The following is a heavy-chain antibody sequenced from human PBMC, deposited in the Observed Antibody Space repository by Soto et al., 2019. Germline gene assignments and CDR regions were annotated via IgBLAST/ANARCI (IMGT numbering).Heavy chain of an antibody. J-gene: IGHJ2*01. CDR1: GFTVSSNY. D-gene: IGHD2-15*01. Sequence: GGSLRLSCAASGFTVSSNYMSWVRQAPGKGLEWVSVIYSGGSTYYADSVKGRFTISRHNSKNTLYLQMNSLRAEDTAVYYCARDPGCSGGSCYPYWYFDLWGRGTLVTVSS. CDR3: ARDPGCSGGSCYPYWYFDL. CDR2: IYSGGST. V-gene: IGHV3-53*04.